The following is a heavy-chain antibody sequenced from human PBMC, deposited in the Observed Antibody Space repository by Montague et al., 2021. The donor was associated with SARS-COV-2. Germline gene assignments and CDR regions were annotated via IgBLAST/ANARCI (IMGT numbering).Heavy chain of an antibody. CDR3: ARRRSVGDVWRVYTWFDP. J-gene: IGHJ5*02. CDR1: GFSLSTSGVG. Sequence: PALVKPTQTLTLACRFSGFSLSTSGVGVAWIRQPPRKALEWLAVIYWNDDKRYSPSLKNRLTVTKDTSKNEVILTMTNMDPVDTATYYCARRRSVGDVWRVYTWFDPWGQGTLVTVSS. V-gene: IGHV2-5*01. CDR2: IYWNDDK. D-gene: IGHD3-3*01.